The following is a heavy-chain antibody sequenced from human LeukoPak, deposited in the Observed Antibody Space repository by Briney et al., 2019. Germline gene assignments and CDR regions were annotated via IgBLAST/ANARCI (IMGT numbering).Heavy chain of an antibody. CDR2: IYHSGCT. CDR3: ARGVEMATFKDYMDV. V-gene: IGHV4-30-2*01. CDR1: GGSISSGGYY. D-gene: IGHD5-24*01. Sequence: PSQTLSLTCTVSGGSISSGGYYWSWIRQPPGKGLEWIGYIYHSGCTYYNPSLKSRVTISVDRPKNHFSLKLSSVTAADTAVYYCARGVEMATFKDYMDVWGKGTTVTVSS. J-gene: IGHJ6*03.